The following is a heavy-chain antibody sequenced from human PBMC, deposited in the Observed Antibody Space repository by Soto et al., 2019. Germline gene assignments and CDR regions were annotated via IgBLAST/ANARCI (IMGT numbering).Heavy chain of an antibody. CDR3: ARALPPYSSSWYDAFDI. CDR2: TYYRSKWYN. J-gene: IGHJ3*02. Sequence: SPTLSLTCAISGESVSSNSAAWNWIRQSPSRGLEWLGRTYYRSKWYNDYAVSVKSRITINPDTSKNQFSLQLNSVTPEDTAVYYCARALPPYSSSWYDAFDIWGQGTMVTVSS. D-gene: IGHD6-13*01. V-gene: IGHV6-1*01. CDR1: GESVSSNSAA.